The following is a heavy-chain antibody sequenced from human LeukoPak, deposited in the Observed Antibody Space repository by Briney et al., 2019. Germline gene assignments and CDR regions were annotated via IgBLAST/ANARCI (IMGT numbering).Heavy chain of an antibody. V-gene: IGHV1-2*02. CDR3: TRDRSYCTTSSCYGGFDY. D-gene: IGHD2-2*01. CDR2: INTNSGGT. CDR1: GYTFIGYY. J-gene: IGHJ4*02. Sequence: ASVKVSCKASGYTFIGYYMNWVRQAPGQGLEWMGWINTNSGGTNYAQKLQGRVTLTRDTSISTVYMELSSLRSDDTAVYYCTRDRSYCTTSSCYGGFDYWGLGTLVTVSS.